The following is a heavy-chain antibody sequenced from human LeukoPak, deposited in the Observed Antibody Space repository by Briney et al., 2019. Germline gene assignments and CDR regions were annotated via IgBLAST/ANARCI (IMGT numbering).Heavy chain of an antibody. CDR1: GGSISSYY. J-gene: IGHJ4*02. CDR3: ASRVLSMGHFDY. V-gene: IGHV4-59*01. Sequence: PSETLSLTCTVSGGSISSYYWSWIRQPPGKGLEWIGCIYYSGSTNYNPSLKSRVTISVDTSKNQFSLKLSSVTAADTAVYYCASRVLSMGHFDYWGQGTLVTVSS. D-gene: IGHD2/OR15-2a*01. CDR2: IYYSGST.